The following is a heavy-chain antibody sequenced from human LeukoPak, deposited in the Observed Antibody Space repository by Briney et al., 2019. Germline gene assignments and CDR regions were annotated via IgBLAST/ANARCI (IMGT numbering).Heavy chain of an antibody. Sequence: GGSLRLSCAASGFTFSSYAMSWVRQAPGKGLEWVSAISGSGGSTYYADSVKGRFTISRDNAKNSLYLQMNSLRAEDTAVYYCAREPFWSGYYSNLHFDYWGQGTLVTVSS. D-gene: IGHD3-3*01. V-gene: IGHV3-23*01. CDR2: ISGSGGST. J-gene: IGHJ4*02. CDR3: AREPFWSGYYSNLHFDY. CDR1: GFTFSSYA.